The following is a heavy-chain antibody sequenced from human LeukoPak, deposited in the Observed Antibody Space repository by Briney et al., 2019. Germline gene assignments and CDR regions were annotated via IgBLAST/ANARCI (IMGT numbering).Heavy chain of an antibody. J-gene: IGHJ3*02. CDR3: ARSPTSYDIDAFDI. Sequence: ASVKVSCKASGYTFTGYYMHWVRQAPGQGLEWMGWINPNSGGTNYAQKFQGRVTMTRDTSISTAYMELSRLRSDDTAVYYCARSPTSYDIDAFDIWGQGTMVTVSS. CDR2: INPNSGGT. V-gene: IGHV1-2*02. CDR1: GYTFTGYY. D-gene: IGHD3-22*01.